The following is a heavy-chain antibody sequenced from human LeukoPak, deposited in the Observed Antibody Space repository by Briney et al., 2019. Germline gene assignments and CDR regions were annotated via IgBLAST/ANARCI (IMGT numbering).Heavy chain of an antibody. CDR3: ARALDYYYYMDV. J-gene: IGHJ6*03. V-gene: IGHV3-11*04. Sequence: GSLNLSCAASGFTFSDYYMSWIREVPGKGLEGVSYISSSGSTIYYADSVKGRFTISRDNAKNSLYLQMNSLRAEDTAVYYCARALDYYYYMDVWGKGTTVTVSS. CDR2: ISSSGSTI. CDR1: GFTFSDYY.